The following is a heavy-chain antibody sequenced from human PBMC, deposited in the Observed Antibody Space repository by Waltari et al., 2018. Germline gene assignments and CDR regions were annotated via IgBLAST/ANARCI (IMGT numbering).Heavy chain of an antibody. CDR2: IYYSGST. CDR1: GGSISSYY. V-gene: IGHV4-59*01. Sequence: QEQLQESGPGLVKPSETLSLTCTVSGGSISSYYWSWIRQPPGKGLEWIGYIYYSGSTNYNPSLKSRVTISVDTSKDQFSLKLSSVTAADTAVYYCARATRPDDAFDIWGQGTMVTVSS. J-gene: IGHJ3*02. CDR3: ARATRPDDAFDI.